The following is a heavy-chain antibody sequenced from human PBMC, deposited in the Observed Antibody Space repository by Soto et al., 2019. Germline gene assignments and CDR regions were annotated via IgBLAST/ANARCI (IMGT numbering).Heavy chain of an antibody. CDR2: IIPIFGTA. CDR3: ALDTVVTYYFDY. J-gene: IGHJ4*02. V-gene: IGHV1-69*13. D-gene: IGHD2-21*02. Sequence: ASVKVSCKASGGTFSSYAISWVRQAPGQGLEWMGGIIPIFGTANYAQKFQGRATITADESTSTAYMELSSLRSEDTAVYYCALDTVVTYYFDYWGQGTLVTVSS. CDR1: GGTFSSYA.